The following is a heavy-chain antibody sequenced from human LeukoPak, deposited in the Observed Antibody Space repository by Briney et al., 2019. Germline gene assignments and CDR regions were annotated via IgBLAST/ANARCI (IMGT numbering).Heavy chain of an antibody. CDR1: GGSISSSSYY. J-gene: IGHJ4*02. Sequence: SETLSLTCTVSGGSISSSSYYWGWIRQPSGKGLEWIGYIYHSGSTYYNPSLKSRVTISVDRSKNQFSLKLSSVTAADTAVYYCARSSGDTTVTTFFDYWGQGTLVTVSS. D-gene: IGHD4-17*01. CDR2: IYHSGST. V-gene: IGHV4-30-2*01. CDR3: ARSSGDTTVTTFFDY.